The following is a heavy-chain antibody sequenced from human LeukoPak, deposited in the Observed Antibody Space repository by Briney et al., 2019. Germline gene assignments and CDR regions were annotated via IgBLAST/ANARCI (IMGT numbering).Heavy chain of an antibody. D-gene: IGHD6-25*01. V-gene: IGHV3-33*01. Sequence: PGGSLRLSCVASGFTFSSYGMHWVRQAPGKGPEWVAVTWFDGSNKYYADSVKGRFTISRDNAKNSLYLQMNSLRADDTAVYYCARFAAGGSYYYYMDVWGKGTTVTVSS. CDR3: ARFAAGGSYYYYMDV. CDR1: GFTFSSYG. J-gene: IGHJ6*03. CDR2: TWFDGSNK.